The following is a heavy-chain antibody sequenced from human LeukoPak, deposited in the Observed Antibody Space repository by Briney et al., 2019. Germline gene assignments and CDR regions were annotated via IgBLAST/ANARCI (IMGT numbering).Heavy chain of an antibody. J-gene: IGHJ6*02. CDR1: GYTLTSYY. CDR3: ASVYKYAMDG. V-gene: IGHV1-46*01. Sequence: ASVKVSCQASGYTLTSYYLRGVRQAPGQGREWMAIINPSGGSTSHAQKFQGRVTMTRDTSASTVYMELSGLRSEDAAVYYCASVYKYAMDGWGQGTSVTVSS. CDR2: INPSGGST.